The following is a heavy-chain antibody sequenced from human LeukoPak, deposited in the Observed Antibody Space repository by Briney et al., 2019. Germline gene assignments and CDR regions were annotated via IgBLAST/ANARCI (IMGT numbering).Heavy chain of an antibody. CDR2: ISSSGSTI. Sequence: GGSLRLSCAASGFTFSSYEMNWVRRAPGKGLEWVSYISSSGSTIYYADSVKGRFTISRDNAKNSLYLQMNSLRAEDTAVYYCARGLWFGELAKWGQGTLVTVSS. CDR1: GFTFSSYE. D-gene: IGHD3-10*01. CDR3: ARGLWFGELAK. V-gene: IGHV3-48*03. J-gene: IGHJ4*02.